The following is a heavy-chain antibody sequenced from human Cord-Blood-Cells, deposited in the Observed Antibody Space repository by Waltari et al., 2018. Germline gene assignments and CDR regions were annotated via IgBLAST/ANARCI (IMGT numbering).Heavy chain of an antibody. CDR1: GGTFSSYA. D-gene: IGHD3-22*01. CDR2: IIPIFGTA. CDR3: ARASNYYDSSGYPRFRDAFDI. V-gene: IGHV1-69*01. J-gene: IGHJ3*02. Sequence: QVQLVQSGAEVKKPGSSVKVSCKASGGTFSSYAISWVRQAPGQGLEWMGGIIPIFGTANYAQKFQGRVTITADESTSTADMELSSLRSEDTAVYYCARASNYYDSSGYPRFRDAFDIWGQGTMVTVSS.